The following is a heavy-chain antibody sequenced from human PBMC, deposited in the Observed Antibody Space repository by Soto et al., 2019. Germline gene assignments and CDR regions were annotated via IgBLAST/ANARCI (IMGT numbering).Heavy chain of an antibody. J-gene: IGHJ4*02. D-gene: IGHD2-15*01. CDR2: ISPYNGNA. Sequence: QVQLVQSGPEVKKPGASVKVSCKASGYTFTSYGISWVRQAPGQGLEWMGWISPYNGNANYARKRQGRVTITTDTSTSTAYIEVMSLRSDVTAVYYCARDRSGNPGFWGQGTLLTVSS. CDR3: ARDRSGNPGF. CDR1: GYTFTSYG. V-gene: IGHV1-18*01.